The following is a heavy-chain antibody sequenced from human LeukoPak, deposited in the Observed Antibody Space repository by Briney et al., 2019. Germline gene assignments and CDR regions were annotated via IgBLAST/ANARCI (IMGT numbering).Heavy chain of an antibody. Sequence: GESLKISCKGSGYSVTTYWISWVRQMPGKGLGWMGIIYPGDSDTRYSPSFQGQVTISADKSTNTAYLQWSSLKASDTAIYYCARRPQLRSELDYWGQGTLVTVSS. CDR2: IYPGDSDT. D-gene: IGHD1-7*01. CDR1: GYSVTTYW. CDR3: ARRPQLRSELDY. J-gene: IGHJ4*02. V-gene: IGHV5-51*01.